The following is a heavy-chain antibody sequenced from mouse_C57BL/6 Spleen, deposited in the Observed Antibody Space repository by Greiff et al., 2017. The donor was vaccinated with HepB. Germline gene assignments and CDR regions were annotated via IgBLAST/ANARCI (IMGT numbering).Heavy chain of an antibody. CDR1: GYTFTSYT. J-gene: IGHJ4*01. Sequence: VKLMESGAELARPGASVKMSCKASGYTFTSYTMHWVKQRPGQGLEWIGYINPSSGYTKYNQKFKDKATLTADKSSSTAYMQLSSLTSEDSAVYYCARQTGAMDYWGQGTSVTVSS. CDR3: ARQTGAMDY. CDR2: INPSSGYT. V-gene: IGHV1-4*01.